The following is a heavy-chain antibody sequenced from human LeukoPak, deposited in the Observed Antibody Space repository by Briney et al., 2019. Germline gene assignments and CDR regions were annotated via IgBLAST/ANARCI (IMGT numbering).Heavy chain of an antibody. Sequence: NPGGSLRLSCAASGFTFSDYYMSWIRQAPGKGLEWISYISGSGSTMYYADSVKGRFTISRDNAKSSLYLQMTSLRAEDTAVYYCARDSHYGSDHWGQGTLVTVSS. V-gene: IGHV3-11*01. CDR3: ARDSHYGSDH. CDR1: GFTFSDYY. J-gene: IGHJ5*02. D-gene: IGHD3-10*01. CDR2: ISGSGSTM.